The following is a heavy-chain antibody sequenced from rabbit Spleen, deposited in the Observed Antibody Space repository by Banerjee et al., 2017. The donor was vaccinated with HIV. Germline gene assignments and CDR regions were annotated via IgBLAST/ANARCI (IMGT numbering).Heavy chain of an antibody. CDR1: GFSFSSSYY. V-gene: IGHV1S45*01. CDR2: IYAGSSGST. D-gene: IGHD4-1*01. CDR3: ARDLAGVIGWNFYL. J-gene: IGHJ4*01. Sequence: QEQLEESGGDLVKPEGSLTLTCTASGFSFSSSYYMCWVRQAPGKGLEWIACIYAGSSGSTFYANWAKGRFTISKTSSTTVTLQMTSLTAADTATYFCARDLAGVIGWNFYLWGPGTLVTVS.